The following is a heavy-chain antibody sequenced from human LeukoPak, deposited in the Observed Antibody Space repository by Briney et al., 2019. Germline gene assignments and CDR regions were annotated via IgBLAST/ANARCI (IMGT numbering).Heavy chain of an antibody. V-gene: IGHV3-23*01. J-gene: IGHJ5*01. CDR3: ARYRYCSSTSCYWLGWFDS. CDR1: GFTFSSYA. D-gene: IGHD2-2*01. Sequence: LTGGSLRLSCAASGFTFSSYAMSWVRQPPGKGLEWVSAISGSGGSTYYADSVKGRFTISRDNAKNSLYLQMNSLRAEDTAVYYCARYRYCSSTSCYWLGWFDSWGQGTLVTVSS. CDR2: ISGSGGST.